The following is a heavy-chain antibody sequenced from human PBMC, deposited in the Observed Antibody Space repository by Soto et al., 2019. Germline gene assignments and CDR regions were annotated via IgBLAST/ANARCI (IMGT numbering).Heavy chain of an antibody. V-gene: IGHV5-51*01. CDR2: IYPGDSET. CDR1: GYDFAGTW. J-gene: IGHJ4*02. CDR3: ARLVGASDSYFDH. D-gene: IGHD5-12*01. Sequence: PGESLKISCKASGYDFAGTWIGWVRQLPGKGLDWMGIIYPGDSETRYSPSFRGQVTFSVDMSISTAYLQWSSLKTSDIAIYYCARLVGASDSYFDHWGQGTRVTVSS.